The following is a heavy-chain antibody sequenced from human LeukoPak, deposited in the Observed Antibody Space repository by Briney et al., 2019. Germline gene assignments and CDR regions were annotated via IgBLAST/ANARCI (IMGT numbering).Heavy chain of an antibody. V-gene: IGHV4-34*01. CDR2: INHSGST. CDR3: ARSTWEVVPFDY. J-gene: IGHJ4*02. CDR1: GGSFSGYY. D-gene: IGHD1-26*01. Sequence: PSETLSLTCAVYGGSFSGYYWSWIRQPPGKGLEWIGEINHSGSTNYNPSLKSRVTISVDTSKNQFSLKLSSVTAADTAVYYCARSTWEVVPFDYWGQGTLVTVSS.